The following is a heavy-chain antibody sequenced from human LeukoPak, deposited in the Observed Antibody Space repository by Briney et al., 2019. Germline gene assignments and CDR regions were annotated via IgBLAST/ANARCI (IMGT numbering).Heavy chain of an antibody. D-gene: IGHD2-15*01. CDR2: IYDSGST. Sequence: SETLSLTCTVSGGSFSSGSYYWNWIRQPPGTGLEWIGYIYDSGSTNYNPSLKSRVTISVDTSKNQFSLKVNSVTAADTAVYYCARDDGGGWTGFDYWGQGALVTVSS. V-gene: IGHV4-61*01. CDR1: GGSFSSGSYY. J-gene: IGHJ4*02. CDR3: ARDDGGGWTGFDY.